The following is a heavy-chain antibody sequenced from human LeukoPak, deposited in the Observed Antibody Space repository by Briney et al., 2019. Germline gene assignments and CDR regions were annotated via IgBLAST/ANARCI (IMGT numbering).Heavy chain of an antibody. V-gene: IGHV4-34*01. J-gene: IGHJ2*01. Sequence: PSETLSLTCAVYGGSFSDYYWSWIRQPPGKGLEWIGEINHSGSTNYNPSLKSRVTISVDTSKNQFSLQLSSVTAADTAIYYCARVTRNWYIDLWGRGTLVTVSS. CDR3: ARVTRNWYIDL. D-gene: IGHD4-17*01. CDR1: GGSFSDYY. CDR2: INHSGST.